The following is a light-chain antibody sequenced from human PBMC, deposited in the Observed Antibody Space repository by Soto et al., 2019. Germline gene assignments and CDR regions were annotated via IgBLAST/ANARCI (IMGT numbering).Light chain of an antibody. CDR1: SSDVGSYNL. CDR2: EGS. Sequence: QSALTQPASVSGSPGQSITISCTGTSSDVGSYNLVSWYQQHPGKAPKLMIYEGSKRPSGVSNRFSGSKSGNTASLTISGLQAEDEADYYCSSYAGSSTFAYVVFGGGTKLTVL. V-gene: IGLV2-23*03. CDR3: SSYAGSSTFAYVV. J-gene: IGLJ2*01.